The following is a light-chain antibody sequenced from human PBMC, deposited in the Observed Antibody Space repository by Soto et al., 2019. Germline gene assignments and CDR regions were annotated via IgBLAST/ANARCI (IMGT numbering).Light chain of an antibody. CDR3: QQYVSSPLT. CDR1: QSVSNNY. V-gene: IGKV3-20*01. CDR2: GAS. Sequence: EIVLTESPGTLSLSSGAGATLSARDSQSVSNNYLAWYQQKPGHAPRVXSSGASRRATAIPDRFSGSGSGTDFTLTISRLEPEDFAVYYCQQYVSSPLTFGGGTKVDI. J-gene: IGKJ4*01.